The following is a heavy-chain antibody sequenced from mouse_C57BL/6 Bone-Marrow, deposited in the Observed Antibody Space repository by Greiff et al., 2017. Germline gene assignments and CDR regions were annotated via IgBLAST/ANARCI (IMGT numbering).Heavy chain of an antibody. V-gene: IGHV1-63*01. D-gene: IGHD2-4*01. CDR2: IYPGGGYT. CDR1: GYTFTNYW. CDR3: ARWGYYDYDGGFAY. Sequence: VKLQQSGAELVRPGTSVKMSCKASGYTFTNYWIGWAKQRPGHGLEWIGDIYPGGGYTNYNEKFKGKATLTADKSSSTAYMQFSSLTSEDSAIYYCARWGYYDYDGGFAYWGQGTLVTVSA. J-gene: IGHJ3*01.